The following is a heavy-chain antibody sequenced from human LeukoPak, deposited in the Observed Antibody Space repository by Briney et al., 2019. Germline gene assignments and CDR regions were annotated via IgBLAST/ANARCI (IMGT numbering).Heavy chain of an antibody. CDR1: GFTFSSYG. D-gene: IGHD3-16*01. Sequence: GGSLRLSCAASGFTFSSYGMHWVRQAPGKGLEWVAFIRYDGSNKYCADSVKGRFTISRDNSKNTLYLQMNSLRAEDTAVYYCAKGNGGYYYYYYMDVWGKGTTVTISS. V-gene: IGHV3-30*02. CDR2: IRYDGSNK. CDR3: AKGNGGYYYYYYMDV. J-gene: IGHJ6*03.